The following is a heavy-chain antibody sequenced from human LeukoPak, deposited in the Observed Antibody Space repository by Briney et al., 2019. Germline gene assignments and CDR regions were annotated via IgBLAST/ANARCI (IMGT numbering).Heavy chain of an antibody. J-gene: IGHJ4*02. V-gene: IGHV3-53*01. D-gene: IGHD6-19*01. Sequence: GGSLRVSCAASGFTVSSNYMSWVRQAPGKGLEWVSVIYSGGSTYYADSVKGRFTISRDNSKNTLYLQMNSLRAEDTAVYYCARVHNLAVADVDYFDYWGQGTLVTVSS. CDR1: GFTVSSNY. CDR3: ARVHNLAVADVDYFDY. CDR2: IYSGGST.